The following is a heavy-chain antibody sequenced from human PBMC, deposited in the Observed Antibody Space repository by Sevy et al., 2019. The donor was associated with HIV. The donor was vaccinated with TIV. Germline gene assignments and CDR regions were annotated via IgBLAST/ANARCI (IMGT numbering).Heavy chain of an antibody. CDR1: GYTFTGYY. D-gene: IGHD1-26*01. CDR3: TTGDGEWEPTDY. J-gene: IGHJ4*02. V-gene: IGHV1-2*06. Sequence: ASVKVSCKASGYTFTGYYMHWVRQAPGQGLEWMGRINPNSGGTNYAQKFQGRVTMTRDTSISTAYMELSRLRSDDTAVYYCTTGDGEWEPTDYWGQGTLVTVSS. CDR2: INPNSGGT.